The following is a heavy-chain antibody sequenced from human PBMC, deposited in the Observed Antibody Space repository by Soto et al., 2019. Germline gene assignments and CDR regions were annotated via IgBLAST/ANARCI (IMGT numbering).Heavy chain of an antibody. CDR2: FDPEDGET. Sequence: ASVKVSCKVSGYTLTELSMHWVRQAPGKGLEWMGGFDPEDGETIYAQKFQGRVTVTEDTSTDTAYMELSSLRSEDTAVYYCATDSSFRNHYDYWGQGTLVTVSS. CDR1: GYTLTELS. V-gene: IGHV1-24*01. J-gene: IGHJ4*02. CDR3: ATDSSFRNHYDY.